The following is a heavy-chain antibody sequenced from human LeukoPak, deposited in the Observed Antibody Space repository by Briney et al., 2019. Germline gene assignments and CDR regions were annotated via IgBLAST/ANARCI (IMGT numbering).Heavy chain of an antibody. Sequence: GGSLRLSCAASGFTFSSYAMSWVRQAPGKGLEWVSAISGSGGSTYYADSVKGRFTISRDNSKNTLYLQMNSLRAEDTAVYYCAKFGLTQGNHDFWSGQYYFDYWGQGTLVTVSS. J-gene: IGHJ4*02. CDR1: GFTFSSYA. CDR3: AKFGLTQGNHDFWSGQYYFDY. D-gene: IGHD3-3*01. V-gene: IGHV3-23*01. CDR2: ISGSGGST.